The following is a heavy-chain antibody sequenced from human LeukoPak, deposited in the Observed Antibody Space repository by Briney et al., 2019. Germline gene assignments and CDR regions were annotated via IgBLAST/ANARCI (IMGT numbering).Heavy chain of an antibody. D-gene: IGHD3-9*01. V-gene: IGHV1-69*04. CDR2: IIPILGIA. CDR3: ARDGYDILTGYYVFDP. Sequence: SVKVSCKASGGTFSSYAISWVRQAPGQGLEWMGRIIPILGIANYAQKFRGRVTITADKSTSTAYMELSSLRSEDTAVYYCARDGYDILTGYYVFDPWGQGTLVTVSS. J-gene: IGHJ5*02. CDR1: GGTFSSYA.